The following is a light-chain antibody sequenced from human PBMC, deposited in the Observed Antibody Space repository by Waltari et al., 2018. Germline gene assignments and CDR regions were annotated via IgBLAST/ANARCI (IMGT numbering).Light chain of an antibody. V-gene: IGLV2-23*01. CDR2: EDT. J-gene: IGLJ2*01. CDR1: NINIGDYNL. CDR3: CSFVGRGTKI. Sequence: QSALTQPASVSGSPGQSITSSCSRTNINIGDYNLVSWYQHHPGKAPKLIIYEDTKRPSGVSFRLSGSKSGNTASLTISGLQAEDEADYYCCSFVGRGTKIFGGGTKLTVL.